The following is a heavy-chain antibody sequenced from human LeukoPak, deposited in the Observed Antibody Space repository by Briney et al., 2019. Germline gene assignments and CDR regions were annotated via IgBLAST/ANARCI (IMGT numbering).Heavy chain of an antibody. J-gene: IGHJ4*02. CDR3: ARASLYCSGGSCYEVDY. CDR2: INPSGGST. CDR1: GYTFTSYY. V-gene: IGHV1-46*01. Sequence: ASVKVSCKASGYTFTSYYMHWVRQAPGQGLEWMGIINPSGGSTSYAQKFQGRVTMTRDMSTSTVYMELSSLRSEDTAVYYCARASLYCSGGSCYEVDYWGQGTLVTVSS. D-gene: IGHD2-15*01.